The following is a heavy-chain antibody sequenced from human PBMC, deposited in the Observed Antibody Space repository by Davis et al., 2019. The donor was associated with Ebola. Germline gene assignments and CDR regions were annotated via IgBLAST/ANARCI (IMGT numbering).Heavy chain of an antibody. Sequence: GGSLRLSCEASGFTFSDYAMHWVRRALGKGLEWVAIISYDGSTKYYGDSVKGRFTISRDNSKNTLYLQMNSLRAEDTAVYYCAKCDDSSGYYYYGMDVWGQGTTVTVSS. CDR2: ISYDGSTK. J-gene: IGHJ6*02. CDR1: GFTFSDYA. V-gene: IGHV3-30-3*02. CDR3: AKCDDSSGYYYYGMDV. D-gene: IGHD3-22*01.